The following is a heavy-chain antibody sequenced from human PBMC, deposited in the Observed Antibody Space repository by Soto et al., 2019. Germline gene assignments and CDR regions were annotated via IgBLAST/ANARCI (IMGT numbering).Heavy chain of an antibody. CDR3: ARRGYSSSWYYYYYYGMDV. D-gene: IGHD6-13*01. CDR2: MNPNSGNT. CDR1: GYTFTSYD. J-gene: IGHJ6*02. Sequence: QVQLVQSGAEVKKPGASVKVSCKASGYTFTSYDINWVRQATGQGLEWMGWMNPNSGNTGYAQKFQGRVTMTRNTSLSTAYMELSSLRSADTAVYYCARRGYSSSWYYYYYYGMDVWGQGTTVTVSS. V-gene: IGHV1-8*01.